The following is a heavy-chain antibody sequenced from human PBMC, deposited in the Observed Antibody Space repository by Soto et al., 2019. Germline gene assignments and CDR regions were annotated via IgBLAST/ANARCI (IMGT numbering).Heavy chain of an antibody. V-gene: IGHV1-18*01. Sequence: ASVKVSCKASGYTFTSYGISWVRQAPGQGLEWMGWISAYNGNTNYAQKLQGRVTMTTDTSTSTAYMELRSLRSDDTAVYYCARDNGIAAAGTRAFDYWGQGTLVTVSS. CDR2: ISAYNGNT. CDR1: GYTFTSYG. D-gene: IGHD6-13*01. CDR3: ARDNGIAAAGTRAFDY. J-gene: IGHJ4*02.